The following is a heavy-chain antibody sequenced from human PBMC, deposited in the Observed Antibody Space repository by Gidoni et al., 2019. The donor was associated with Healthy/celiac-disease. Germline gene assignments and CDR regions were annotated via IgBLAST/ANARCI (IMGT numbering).Heavy chain of an antibody. J-gene: IGHJ4*02. V-gene: IGHV3-21*01. CDR3: ARDEGEASGDY. CDR1: GFTFSSYS. CDR2: LSSSSSYI. Sequence: EVQLVESGGGLVKPGGSLRLSCAASGFTFSSYSMNWVRQAPGKGLEWVSSLSSSSSYIYYADSVKGRFTISRDNAKNALYLQMNSLRAEDTAVYYCARDEGEASGDYWGQGTLVTVSS. D-gene: IGHD3-16*01.